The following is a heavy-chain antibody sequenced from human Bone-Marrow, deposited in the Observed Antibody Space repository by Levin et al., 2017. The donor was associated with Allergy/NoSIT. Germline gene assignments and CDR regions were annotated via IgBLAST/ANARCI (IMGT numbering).Heavy chain of an antibody. D-gene: IGHD4-11*01. V-gene: IGHV3-30*18. CDR3: AKDSRTTVTTRYYYYGMDV. J-gene: IGHJ6*02. CDR1: GFTFSSYG. CDR2: ISYDGSNK. Sequence: GGSLRLSCAASGFTFSSYGMHWVRQAPGKGLEWVAVISYDGSNKYYADSVKGRFTISRDNSKNTLYLQMNSLRAEDTAVYYCAKDSRTTVTTRYYYYGMDVWGQGTTVTVSS.